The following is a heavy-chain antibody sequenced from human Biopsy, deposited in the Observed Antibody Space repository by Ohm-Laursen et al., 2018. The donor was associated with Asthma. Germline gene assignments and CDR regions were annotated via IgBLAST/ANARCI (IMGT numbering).Heavy chain of an antibody. J-gene: IGHJ2*01. CDR2: ISYSGST. Sequence: SQTLSLTCTVSGGSVSSGSYYWSWIRQPPGGGLAWVSYISYSGSTDYNPSLKSRLTISLDTSKNQFSLKLSSVTAADTAVYYCARVPTTLRYFDLWGRGTLVTVSS. CDR1: GGSVSSGSYY. CDR3: ARVPTTLRYFDL. D-gene: IGHD2-15*01. V-gene: IGHV4-61*01.